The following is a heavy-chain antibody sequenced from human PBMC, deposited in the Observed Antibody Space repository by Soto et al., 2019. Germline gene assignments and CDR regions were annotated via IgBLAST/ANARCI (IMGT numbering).Heavy chain of an antibody. CDR1: GFTFTSYA. CDR2: ISYHGRDE. CDR3: ARGRFSTTLYAGFDP. V-gene: IGHV3-30*04. D-gene: IGHD2-2*01. J-gene: IGHJ5*02. Sequence: GSLRLSCAASGFTFTSYAMHWVRQAPGKGLEWVAAISYHGRDEYYADSVKGRFSISRDNSKNTLNLQMNSLRAEDTAVYYCARGRFSTTLYAGFDPWGQGTLVTVSS.